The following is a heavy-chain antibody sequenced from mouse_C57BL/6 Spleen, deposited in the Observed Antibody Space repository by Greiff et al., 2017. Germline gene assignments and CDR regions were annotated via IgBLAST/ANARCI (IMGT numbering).Heavy chain of an antibody. CDR1: GYSITSCYY. CDR2: ISYDGNN. V-gene: IGHV3-6*01. D-gene: IGHD1-1*01. Sequence: DVQLQESGPGLVKPSPSLSLSCSVTGYSITSCYYWNWIRQFQGNKLECMGYISYDGNNNYNPSLKNRISITRDKSKNQFFLKLNSVTTEDTATYYCASGGNYYGSPPYFDYWGQGTTLTVAS. J-gene: IGHJ2*01. CDR3: ASGGNYYGSPPYFDY.